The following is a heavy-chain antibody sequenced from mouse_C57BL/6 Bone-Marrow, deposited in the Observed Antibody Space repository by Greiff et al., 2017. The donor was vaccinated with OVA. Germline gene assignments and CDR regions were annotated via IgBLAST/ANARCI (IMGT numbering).Heavy chain of an antibody. V-gene: IGHV1-81*01. CDR1: GYTFTSYG. CDR3: ARNHYYGSSYYAMDY. CDR2: IYPRSGNT. Sequence: VQLQQSGAELARPGASVKLSCKASGYTFTSYGISWVKQRTGQGLEWIGEIYPRSGNTYYNEKFKGKATLTADTSSSTAYMELRSLTSEDSAGYFWARNHYYGSSYYAMDYWGQGTSGTVSS. D-gene: IGHD1-1*01. J-gene: IGHJ4*01.